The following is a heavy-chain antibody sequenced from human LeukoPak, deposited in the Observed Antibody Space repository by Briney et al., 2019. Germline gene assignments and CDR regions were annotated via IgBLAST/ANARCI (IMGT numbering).Heavy chain of an antibody. CDR3: ATSGLSRFGF. CDR1: GFTFSSYG. D-gene: IGHD2/OR15-2a*01. Sequence: PGGSLRLSCAASGFTFSSYGMHWVRQAPGKGLEWVAFIRYDGSKKYYTDSVKGRFTISRDNSKNTLYLQMNSLSAEDTAFYYCATSGLSRFGFWGQGTLVTVSS. V-gene: IGHV3-30*02. CDR2: IRYDGSKK. J-gene: IGHJ4*02.